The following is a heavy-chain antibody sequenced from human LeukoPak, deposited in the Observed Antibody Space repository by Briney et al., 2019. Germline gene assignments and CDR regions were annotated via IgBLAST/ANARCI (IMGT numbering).Heavy chain of an antibody. CDR3: GRDPNGNYVGAFEF. CDR1: GFTFSSYA. J-gene: IGHJ3*01. V-gene: IGHV3-23*01. CDR2: ITSNSRT. D-gene: IGHD4-11*01. Sequence: GGSLRLSCTASGFTFSSYATTWVRQAPGKGLEWVSSITSNSRTSYGDSVKGRFTISRDNSKNTVYLQMDSLRAEDTAIFYCGRDPNGNYVGAFEFWSRGTMVTVSS.